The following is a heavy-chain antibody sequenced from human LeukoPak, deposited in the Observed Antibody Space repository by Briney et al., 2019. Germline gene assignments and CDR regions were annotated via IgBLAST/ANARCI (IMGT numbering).Heavy chain of an antibody. V-gene: IGHV4-4*02. CDR3: AKYRPPRL. J-gene: IGHJ4*01. CDR2: VYYSGIT. CDR1: GGSITSSNW. D-gene: IGHD2-2*01. Sequence: SGTLSLTFAVSGGSITSSNWWTWVRQAPGKGLEWIGEVYYSGITNYNPSLKSRLTLSVDMSKNQFSLSLNSVTAADTAVYYCAKYRPPRLWGQGTPVIVSS.